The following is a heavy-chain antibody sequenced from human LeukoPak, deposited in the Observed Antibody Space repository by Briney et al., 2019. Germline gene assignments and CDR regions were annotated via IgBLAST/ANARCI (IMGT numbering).Heavy chain of an antibody. CDR1: GFTFSSYA. CDR2: ISGSGGST. D-gene: IGHD3-22*01. Sequence: GGSLRLSCAASGFTFSSYAMTWVRQAPGKGLEWVSGISGSGGSTYYADSVKGRFTISRDNSKNTLYLQMNSLRAEDTALYFCAKAQVYYYESSAYPLDYWGQGTLVTVSS. V-gene: IGHV3-23*01. CDR3: AKAQVYYYESSAYPLDY. J-gene: IGHJ4*02.